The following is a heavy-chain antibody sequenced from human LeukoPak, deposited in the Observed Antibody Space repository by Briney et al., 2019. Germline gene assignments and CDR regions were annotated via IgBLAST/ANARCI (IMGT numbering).Heavy chain of an antibody. Sequence: PSETLSLTCTVSGGSITSSSDYWGWIRQPPGKGLEWIGSIYYSGTTYYNPSLKSRLTMSVDTSKNQFSLQLSSVAAADTAVYYCARGLADIRYFDWLSEYYFDFWGQGTLVTVSS. CDR1: GGSITSSSDY. CDR3: ARGLADIRYFDWLSEYYFDF. CDR2: IYYSGTT. D-gene: IGHD3-9*01. J-gene: IGHJ4*02. V-gene: IGHV4-39*07.